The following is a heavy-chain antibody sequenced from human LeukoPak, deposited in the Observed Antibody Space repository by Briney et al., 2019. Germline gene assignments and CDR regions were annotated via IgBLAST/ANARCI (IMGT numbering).Heavy chain of an antibody. CDR3: ARAEPFHAFDI. D-gene: IGHD1-14*01. CDR1: GYTFTSYA. J-gene: IGHJ3*02. CDR2: INAGNGNT. Sequence: VASVKVSCKASGYTFTSYAMHWVRQAPGQRLEWMGWINAGNGNTKYSQKFQGRVTITRDTSASTAYMELSSLRSEDTAVYYCARAEPFHAFDIWGQGTMVTVSS. V-gene: IGHV1-3*01.